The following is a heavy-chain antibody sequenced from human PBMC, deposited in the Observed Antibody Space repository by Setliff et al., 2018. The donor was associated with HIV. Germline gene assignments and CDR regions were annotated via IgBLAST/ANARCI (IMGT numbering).Heavy chain of an antibody. V-gene: IGHV1-8*03. CDR2: MNPNSGNT. D-gene: IGHD5-12*01. CDR3: ARGWMATLNGPLDQ. CDR1: GYTFSSYD. Sequence: ASVKVSCKASGYTFSSYDTNWVRQATGQGLEWMGWMNPNSGNTGYAQKFQGRVTVTADQSTSTAYMELSSLRFDDTAMYYCARGWMATLNGPLDQWGQGTLVTVSS. J-gene: IGHJ4*02.